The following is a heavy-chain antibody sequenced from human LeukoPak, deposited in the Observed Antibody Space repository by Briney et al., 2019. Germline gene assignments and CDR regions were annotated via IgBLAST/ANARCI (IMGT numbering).Heavy chain of an antibody. J-gene: IGHJ4*02. Sequence: GGSLRLSCAASGYTFSSYAMRWVRQAPGKGLEWVSGITGSGGGTYYADSEKGRFTISRDSSSSTLFLQMKSLRAEDTATYYCAKEVAAGRKGIDGWGQGILVTAAS. V-gene: IGHV3-23*01. CDR2: ITGSGGGT. CDR3: AKEVAAGRKGIDG. CDR1: GYTFSSYA. D-gene: IGHD6-6*01.